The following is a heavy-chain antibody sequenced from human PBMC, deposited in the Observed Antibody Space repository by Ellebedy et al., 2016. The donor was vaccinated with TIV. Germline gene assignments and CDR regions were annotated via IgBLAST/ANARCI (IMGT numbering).Heavy chain of an antibody. J-gene: IGHJ4*02. CDR3: ARHPTGSPAH. CDR2: IFYTGNT. CDR1: GGSISSYH. D-gene: IGHD3-10*01. Sequence: MPSETLSLTCTVSGGSISSYHWSWIRQSPGKGLEWLGYIFYTGNTNYNPSLKSRVTMSVDTSKNQFSLRLSSVTAADTAVYYCARHPTGSPAHWGQGTLVIVSS. V-gene: IGHV4-59*08.